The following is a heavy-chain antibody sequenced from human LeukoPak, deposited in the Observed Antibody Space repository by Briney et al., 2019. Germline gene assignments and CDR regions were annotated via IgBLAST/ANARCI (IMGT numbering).Heavy chain of an antibody. Sequence: SETLSLTCAVSGGSLSSSNWWSWVRQPPGKGLEWIGEIFHSGSTNYNPSLKSRVTILVDKSKNQFSLKLSSVTAADTAVYYCARATLVGYTGNYFEYWGQGTLVTVSS. CDR3: ARATLVGYTGNYFEY. CDR1: GGSLSSSNW. D-gene: IGHD6-13*01. V-gene: IGHV4-4*02. CDR2: IFHSGST. J-gene: IGHJ4*02.